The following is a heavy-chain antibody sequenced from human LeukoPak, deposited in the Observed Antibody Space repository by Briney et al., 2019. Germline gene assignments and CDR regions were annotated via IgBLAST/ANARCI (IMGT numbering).Heavy chain of an antibody. J-gene: IGHJ4*02. CDR1: GFTFSSYT. V-gene: IGHV3-23*01. Sequence: GGSLRLSCAASGFTFSSYTMNWVRQALGKGLEWVSAISGSGGTAYYADSVKGRFTISRDNSKNTLYLQMNSLRAEDMAVYYCARDADDYWGQGTLVTVSS. CDR3: ARDADDY. CDR2: ISGSGGTA.